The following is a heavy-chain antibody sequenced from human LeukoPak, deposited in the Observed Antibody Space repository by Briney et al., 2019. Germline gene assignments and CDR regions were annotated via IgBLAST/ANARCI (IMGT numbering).Heavy chain of an antibody. D-gene: IGHD2-15*01. CDR2: IYHSGST. CDR1: GGSISSGGYS. Sequence: PSETLSLTCAVSGGSISSGGYSWSWIRQPPGKGLEWIGYIYHSGSTNYNPSLKSRVTISVDTSKNQFSLKLSSVTAADTAVYYCARSLPLRCSGGSCYTVGKARPAFDIWGQGTMVTVSS. J-gene: IGHJ3*02. CDR3: ARSLPLRCSGGSCYTVGKARPAFDI. V-gene: IGHV4-30-2*01.